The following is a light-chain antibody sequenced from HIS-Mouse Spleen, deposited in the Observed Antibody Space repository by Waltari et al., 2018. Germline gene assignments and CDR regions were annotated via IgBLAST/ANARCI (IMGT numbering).Light chain of an antibody. CDR3: QVWDSSSDHPV. V-gene: IGLV3-21*02. CDR1: NIGSKS. Sequence: SYVLTQPPSVSVAPGQTARITCGGNNIGSKSVHWYQQKPGQAPVLVVYDDRDRPSGIPERFSGSNSGNMATLTISRVEAGDEADYYCQVWDSSSDHPVFGGGTKLTVL. CDR2: DDR. J-gene: IGLJ2*01.